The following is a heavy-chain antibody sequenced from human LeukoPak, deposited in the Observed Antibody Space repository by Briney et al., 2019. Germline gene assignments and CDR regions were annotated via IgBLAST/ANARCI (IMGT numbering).Heavy chain of an antibody. J-gene: IGHJ5*02. Sequence: SETLSLTCTVSGGSISSYYWSWIRQAAGKGLEWIGRIYTSGSTNYNPSLKSRVTMSVDTSKNQFSLKLSSVTAADTAVYYCARVVPAAGRRFGWFDPWGQGTLVTVSS. D-gene: IGHD2-2*01. CDR3: ARVVPAAGRRFGWFDP. CDR1: GGSISSYY. V-gene: IGHV4-4*07. CDR2: IYTSGST.